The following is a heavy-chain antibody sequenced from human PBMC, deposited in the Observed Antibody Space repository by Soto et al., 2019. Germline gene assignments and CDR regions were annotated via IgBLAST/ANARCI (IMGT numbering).Heavy chain of an antibody. J-gene: IGHJ3*02. CDR1: GYSISSSNW. Sequence: SETLSLTCAVSGYSISSSNWLGWIRQPPGKGLEWIGYIYYSGSTYYNPSLKSRVTMSVDTSKNQFSLKLSSVTAVDTAVYYCARDYYGSRGAFDIWGQGTMVTVSS. D-gene: IGHD3-10*01. CDR3: ARDYYGSRGAFDI. CDR2: IYYSGST. V-gene: IGHV4-28*03.